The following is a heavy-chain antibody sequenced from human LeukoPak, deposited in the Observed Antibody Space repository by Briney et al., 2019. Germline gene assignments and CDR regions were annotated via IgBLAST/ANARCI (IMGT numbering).Heavy chain of an antibody. V-gene: IGHV4-30-4*01. CDR2: IYYSGST. Sequence: SETLSLTCAVYGGSFSGYYWSWIRQPPGKGLEWIGYIYYSGSTYYNPSLKSRVTISVDTSKNQFSLKLSSVTAADTAVYYCAREDAPGDWFGPWGQGTLVTVSS. J-gene: IGHJ5*02. CDR3: AREDAPGDWFGP. CDR1: GGSFSGYY. D-gene: IGHD2-8*01.